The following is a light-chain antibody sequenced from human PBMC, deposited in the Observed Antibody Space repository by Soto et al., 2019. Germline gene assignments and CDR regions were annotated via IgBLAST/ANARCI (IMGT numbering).Light chain of an antibody. CDR1: QSISSY. J-gene: IGKJ1*01. CDR3: KPSYSTPRT. V-gene: IGKV1-39*01. Sequence: DIQMTQSPSSRSASVGDRVTITCRASQSISSYLNWYQQKPGKAHKLLIYAAYSLQSGVQSRFSGSGSGTDFTLTISSLQPEEFATYYRKPSYSTPRTVDQGAEVDIK. CDR2: AAY.